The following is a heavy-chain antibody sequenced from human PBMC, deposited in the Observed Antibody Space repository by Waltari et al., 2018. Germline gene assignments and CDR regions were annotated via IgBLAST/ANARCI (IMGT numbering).Heavy chain of an antibody. CDR3: AKDRARGGKASGMDV. CDR1: GFPFSSYG. D-gene: IGHD2-15*01. CDR2: IRYDGSNK. Sequence: QVQLVESGGGVVQPGGSLRLSCAASGFPFSSYGMHWVRQAPGKGLEWLAFIRYDGSNKYYADSVKGRFTISRDNSKNTLYLQMNSLRAEDTAVYYCAKDRARGGKASGMDVWGQGTTVTVSS. J-gene: IGHJ6*02. V-gene: IGHV3-30*02.